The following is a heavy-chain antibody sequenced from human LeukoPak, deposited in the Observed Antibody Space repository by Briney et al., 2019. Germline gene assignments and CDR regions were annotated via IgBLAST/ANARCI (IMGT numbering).Heavy chain of an antibody. V-gene: IGHV3-15*01. CDR3: TVYNGLGSYSDN. CDR1: GFTFSNAW. CDR2: ITSKTDGGTT. Sequence: GGSLRLSCAASGFTFSNAWMSWVRQAQGKGLGWVGRITSKTDGGTTDYAAPVKGRFTISRDDSKNTLYLQMNSLKTEDSAVYYCTVYNGLGSYSDNWGQGTLVTVSS. D-gene: IGHD5-24*01. J-gene: IGHJ4*02.